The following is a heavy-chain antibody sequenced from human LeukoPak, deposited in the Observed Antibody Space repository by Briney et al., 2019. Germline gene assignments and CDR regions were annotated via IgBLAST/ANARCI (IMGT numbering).Heavy chain of an antibody. CDR3: ARGTGVGYTYGRYYFDY. CDR1: GYDFSRYD. V-gene: IGHV1-2*02. J-gene: IGHJ4*02. CDR2: INPNSGGT. Sequence: ASVKVSCKASGYDFSRYDINWVRQAPGQGLEWMGWINPNSGGTDYAQKFQGRVTMTRDTSISTAYMELSRLRSDDTAVYYCARGTGVGYTYGRYYFDYWGQGTLVTVSS. D-gene: IGHD5-18*01.